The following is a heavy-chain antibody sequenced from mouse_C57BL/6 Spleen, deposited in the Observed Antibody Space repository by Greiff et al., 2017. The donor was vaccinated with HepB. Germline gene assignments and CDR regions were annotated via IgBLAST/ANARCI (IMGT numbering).Heavy chain of an antibody. CDR2: ISSGGSYT. CDR1: GFTFSSYG. Sequence: DVKLVESGGDLVKPGGSLKLSCAASGFTFSSYGMSWVRQTPDKRLEWVATISSGGSYTYYPDSVKGRFTISRDNAKNTLYLQMSSLKSEDTAMYYCARREYGNYGGYYFDYWGQGTTLTVSS. CDR3: ARREYGNYGGYYFDY. V-gene: IGHV5-6*02. J-gene: IGHJ2*01. D-gene: IGHD2-10*02.